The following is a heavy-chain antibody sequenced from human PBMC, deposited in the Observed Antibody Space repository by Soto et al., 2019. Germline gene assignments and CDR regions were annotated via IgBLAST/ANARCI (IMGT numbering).Heavy chain of an antibody. CDR2: ISYDGSNK. Sequence: GGSLSLSCAASGFPFSSYCMHWVRQAPGKGLEWVAVISYDGSNKYYADSVKGRFTISRDNSKNTLYLQMNSLRAEDTAVYYCAKDPGYYYYYGMDVWGQGTTVTVSS. J-gene: IGHJ6*02. V-gene: IGHV3-30*18. CDR1: GFPFSSYC. D-gene: IGHD6-13*01. CDR3: AKDPGYYYYYGMDV.